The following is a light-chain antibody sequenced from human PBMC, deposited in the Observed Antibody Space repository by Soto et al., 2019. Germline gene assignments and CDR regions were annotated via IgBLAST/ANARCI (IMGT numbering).Light chain of an antibody. J-gene: IGKJ1*01. CDR3: QQYGSSLRT. CDR1: QSVSSSY. Sequence: EVVLTQSPGALSLYTGERATLSCRASQSVSSSYLAWYQQKPGQAPRLLIYGASSRATGIPDRFSGSGSGTDFTLTISRLEPEDFAVYYCQQYGSSLRTFGQ. V-gene: IGKV3-20*01. CDR2: GAS.